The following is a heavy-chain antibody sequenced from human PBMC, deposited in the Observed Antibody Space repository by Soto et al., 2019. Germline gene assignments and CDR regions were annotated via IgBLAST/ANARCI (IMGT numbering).Heavy chain of an antibody. CDR3: ARGLVGAQYNWFDP. V-gene: IGHV3-30-3*01. CDR1: GFTFSSYA. J-gene: IGHJ5*02. Sequence: QVQLVESGGGVVQPGRSLRLSCAASGFTFSSYAMHWVRQAPGKGLEWVAVISYDGSNKYYADSVKGRCTISRDNSKNTLYLQMNSLRAEDTAVYYCARGLVGAQYNWFDPWGQGTLVTVSS. D-gene: IGHD1-26*01. CDR2: ISYDGSNK.